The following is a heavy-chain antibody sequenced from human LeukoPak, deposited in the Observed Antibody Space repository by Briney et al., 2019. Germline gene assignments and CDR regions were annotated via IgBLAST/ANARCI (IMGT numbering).Heavy chain of an antibody. CDR3: ARYCSGGSCYGKNWFDP. V-gene: IGHV4-34*01. J-gene: IGHJ5*02. D-gene: IGHD2-15*01. CDR2: INHSGST. CDR1: GGSFTGYY. Sequence: SETLSLTCAVYGGSFTGYYWSWIRQPPGKGLEWIGEINHSGSTNYNPSLKSRVTISVDTSKNQFSLKLSSVTAADTAVYYCARYCSGGSCYGKNWFDPWGQGTLVTVSS.